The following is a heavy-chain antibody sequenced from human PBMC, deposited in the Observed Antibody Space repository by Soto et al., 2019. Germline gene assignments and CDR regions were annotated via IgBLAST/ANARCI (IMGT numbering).Heavy chain of an antibody. Sequence: SQTLSLTCAISGDSVSSNRAAWNWIRQSPSRGLEWLGRTYYRSKWYNDYAVSVRSRITINPDTSHNQFSLQLNSVTPEDTAVYYCARDPPDFHSAFDSWGQGTLVTVSS. CDR3: ARDPPDFHSAFDS. D-gene: IGHD4-4*01. CDR2: TYYRSKWYN. CDR1: GDSVSSNRAA. V-gene: IGHV6-1*01. J-gene: IGHJ4*02.